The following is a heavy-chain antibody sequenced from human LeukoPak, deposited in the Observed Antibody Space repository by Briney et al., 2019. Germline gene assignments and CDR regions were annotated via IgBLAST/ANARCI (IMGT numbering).Heavy chain of an antibody. CDR2: IKSKTDGGTT. V-gene: IGHV3-15*01. Sequence: GGSLRLSCVASGFTFSNYNMSWVRQAPGKGLEWVGRIKSKTDGGTTDYAAPVKGRFTISRDDSKNTLYLQMNSLKTEDTAVYYCTTVHYYDSSGTKDYWGQGTLVTVSS. D-gene: IGHD3-22*01. CDR3: TTVHYYDSSGTKDY. J-gene: IGHJ4*02. CDR1: GFTFSNYN.